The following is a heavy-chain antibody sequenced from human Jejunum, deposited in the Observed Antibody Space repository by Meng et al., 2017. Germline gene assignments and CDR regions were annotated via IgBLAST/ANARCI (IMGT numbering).Heavy chain of an antibody. J-gene: IGHJ4*02. CDR2: IYHNGNT. D-gene: IGHD2-2*01. CDR1: GGSISSSHW. CDR3: ARLGYCSSTSCYPDY. V-gene: IGHV4-4*02. Sequence: QVQLQESGPGLGKPSGTVSLTCAVSGGSISSSHWWSWVRQPPGKGLEWIGEIYHNGNTNYNPSLKSRVTISSDKSKNQFSLKLSSVTAADTAVYYCARLGYCSSTSCYPDYWGQGTLVTVSS.